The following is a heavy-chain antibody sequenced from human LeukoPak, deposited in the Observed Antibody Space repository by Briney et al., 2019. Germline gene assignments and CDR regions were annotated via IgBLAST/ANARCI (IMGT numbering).Heavy chain of an antibody. V-gene: IGHV3-15*01. CDR3: TTYVGATAY. D-gene: IGHD1-26*01. CDR1: GFTFSNDR. Sequence: GGSLRLSCAASGFTFSNDRMNWVRQAPGKGLEWVGRIKTKTDDGATDYSAPVKARFTISRDDSKTTLYLQMNGLKTEDTDIYYCTTYVGATAYWGQGTLVTVSS. J-gene: IGHJ4*02. CDR2: IKTKTDDGAT.